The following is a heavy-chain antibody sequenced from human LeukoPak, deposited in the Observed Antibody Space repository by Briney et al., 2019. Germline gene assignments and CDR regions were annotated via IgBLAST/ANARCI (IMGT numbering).Heavy chain of an antibody. V-gene: IGHV1-2*06. J-gene: IGHJ4*02. CDR2: INPNSGGT. Sequence: ASVKVSCKASGYTFTGYYMHWVRQAPGQGVEWMGRINPNSGGTNYAQKFQGRVTMTRDTSISTAYMELSRLRSDDTAVYYCARDALGPLKWTPFDYWGQGTLVTVSS. D-gene: IGHD3-16*01. CDR3: ARDALGPLKWTPFDY. CDR1: GYTFTGYY.